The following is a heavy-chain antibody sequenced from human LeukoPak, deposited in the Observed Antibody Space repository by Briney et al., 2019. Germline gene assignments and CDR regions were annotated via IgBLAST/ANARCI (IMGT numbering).Heavy chain of an antibody. V-gene: IGHV3-30*04. CDR2: ISYDGSNK. J-gene: IGHJ4*02. CDR1: GFTFSSYA. Sequence: GRSLRLSCAASGFTFSSYAMHWVRQAPGKGLEWVAVISYDGSNKYYADSVKGRFTISRDNSKNTLYLQMNSLRAEDTAVYYCAKIMVRGVSFAAVDYWGQGTLVTVSS. CDR3: AKIMVRGVSFAAVDY. D-gene: IGHD3-10*01.